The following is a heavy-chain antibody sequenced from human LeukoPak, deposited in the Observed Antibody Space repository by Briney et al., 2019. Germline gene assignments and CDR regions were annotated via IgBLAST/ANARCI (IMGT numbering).Heavy chain of an antibody. CDR2: FDPEDGET. D-gene: IGHD1-26*01. CDR1: GYTLTKLS. J-gene: IGHJ4*02. CDR3: ATDRVGAIGGLWYFDY. Sequence: ASVKVSCKVSGYTLTKLSMHGVRQAPGKGLEWMGGFDPEDGETIYAQKFQGRVTMTEDTSTDTAYMELSSLGSEDTAVYYCATDRVGAIGGLWYFDYWGQGPRSPSPQ. V-gene: IGHV1-24*01.